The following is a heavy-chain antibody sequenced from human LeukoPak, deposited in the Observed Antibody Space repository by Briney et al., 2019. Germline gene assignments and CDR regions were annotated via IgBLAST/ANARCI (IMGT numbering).Heavy chain of an antibody. V-gene: IGHV1-69*05. CDR1: GGTFSSYA. CDR2: IIPIFGTA. J-gene: IGHJ4*02. Sequence: ASVKVSCKASGGTFSSYAISWVRQAPGQGLEWMGGIIPIFGTANYAQKFQGRVTITTDESTSTAYMELSSLRSEDTAVYYCARSTPTGTTVSAWPYFDYWGQGTLVTVSS. CDR3: ARSTPTGTTVSAWPYFDY. D-gene: IGHD1-7*01.